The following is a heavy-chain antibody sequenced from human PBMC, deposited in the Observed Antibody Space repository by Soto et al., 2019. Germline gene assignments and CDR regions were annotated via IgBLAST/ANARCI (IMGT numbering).Heavy chain of an antibody. V-gene: IGHV4-59*01. Sequence: QVQLQESGPGLVKPSETLSLTCTVSGGSISSYYWSWIRQPPGKGLEWIGYIYYSGSTNYNPSLKSRVTISVDTSKNQFSLKLSSVTAADTAVYYCARESQSPEGYFDYWGQGTLVTVSS. CDR3: ARESQSPEGYFDY. J-gene: IGHJ4*02. CDR2: IYYSGST. CDR1: GGSISSYY.